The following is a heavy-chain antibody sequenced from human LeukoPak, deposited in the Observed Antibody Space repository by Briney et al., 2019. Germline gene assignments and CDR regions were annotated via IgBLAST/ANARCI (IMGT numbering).Heavy chain of an antibody. CDR3: ASHYDTSGYHYFDF. D-gene: IGHD3-22*01. CDR2: ITYDGSNK. J-gene: IGHJ4*02. CDR1: GFTFSRYA. Sequence: GGSLRLSCAASGFTFSRYAMHWVRQAPGKGLEWVAVITYDGSNKYYADSVKGRFTISRDSSKNTLYLQMNSLRAEDTAVYYCASHYDTSGYHYFDFRGQGTLVTVSS. V-gene: IGHV3-30-3*01.